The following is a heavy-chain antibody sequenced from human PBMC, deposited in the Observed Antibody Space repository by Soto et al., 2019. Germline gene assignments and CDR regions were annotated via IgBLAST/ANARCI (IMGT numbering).Heavy chain of an antibody. Sequence: GASVKVSCKASGYTFTSYDINWVRQATGQGLEWKGWMNPNSGNTGYAQKFQGRVTMTRNTSISTAYMELSSLRSEDTAVYYCARGRIAVGWFDPWGQGTLVTVSS. CDR2: MNPNSGNT. J-gene: IGHJ5*02. V-gene: IGHV1-8*01. D-gene: IGHD6-19*01. CDR1: GYTFTSYD. CDR3: ARGRIAVGWFDP.